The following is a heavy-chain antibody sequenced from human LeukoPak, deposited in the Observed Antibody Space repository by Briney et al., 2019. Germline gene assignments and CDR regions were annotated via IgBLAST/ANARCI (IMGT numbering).Heavy chain of an antibody. D-gene: IGHD5-12*01. Sequence: SETLSLTCTVSGGSISSGGYYWNWIRQHPGKGLEWIGYIYNSGRTHTKPSLKSRVTISVDTSKKQLSLKLRYVTAADTAVYYCARGAKMATRGFDYWGQGTLVTVSS. CDR1: GGSISSGGYY. CDR2: IYNSGRT. J-gene: IGHJ4*02. V-gene: IGHV4-31*03. CDR3: ARGAKMATRGFDY.